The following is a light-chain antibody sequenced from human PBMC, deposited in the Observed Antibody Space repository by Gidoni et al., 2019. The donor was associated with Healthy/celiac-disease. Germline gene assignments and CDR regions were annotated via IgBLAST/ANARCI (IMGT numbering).Light chain of an antibody. CDR1: QSLLHSNGYNY. CDR2: LGS. J-gene: IGKJ1*01. CDR3: LQALQTWT. Sequence: DIVMTQSPLSLPVTPGDPASISCRSSQSLLHSNGYNYLDWYLQKPGQSPQLLIYLGSNRASGVSDRFSGSGLGTDFPLKISRVAAEDVGVYYCLQALQTWTFGQGTKVEIK. V-gene: IGKV2-28*01.